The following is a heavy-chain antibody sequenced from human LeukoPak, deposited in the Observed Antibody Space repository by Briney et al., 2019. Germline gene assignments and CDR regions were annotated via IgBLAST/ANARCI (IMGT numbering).Heavy chain of an antibody. CDR3: ARAAWNGGGGFDP. D-gene: IGHD3-16*01. CDR2: VSHGGDT. V-gene: IGHV4-34*01. J-gene: IGHJ5*02. Sequence: SETLSLTCAVYNGSFSGYYWSWIRQSPGKGLEWIGEVSHGGDTNYNPSLRSRVTISVDTSKNHFSLNLRSVTAADTAVYNCARAAWNGGGGFDPWGQGTLVTVSS. CDR1: NGSFSGYY.